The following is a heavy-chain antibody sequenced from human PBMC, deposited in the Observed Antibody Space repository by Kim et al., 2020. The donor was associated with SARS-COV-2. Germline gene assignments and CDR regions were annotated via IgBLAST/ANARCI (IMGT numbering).Heavy chain of an antibody. CDR2: DGGSR. D-gene: IGHD3-3*02. V-gene: IGHV3-74*01. Sequence: DGGSRYYSDSVEGRFTTSRDNANNMVYLQMNSLRVDDTAIYYCTSIFEYWGQGALVTVSS. J-gene: IGHJ4*02. CDR3: TSIFEY.